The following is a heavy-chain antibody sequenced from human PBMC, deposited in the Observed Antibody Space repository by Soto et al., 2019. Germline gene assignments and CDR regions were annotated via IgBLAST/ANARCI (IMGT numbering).Heavy chain of an antibody. CDR3: VRVVAIPGYPDH. V-gene: IGHV1-69*12. D-gene: IGHD5-12*01. Sequence: QVQLVQSGAEVRQPASSVKVSCKTSGGTFSSYAISWVRQAPGQGLEWMGGIVPIVGTTTYARKFQGRVSITAGEATSTAYMQLSRLRSDDTAVYYCVRVVAIPGYPDHWGQGTLVTVSS. CDR2: IVPIVGTT. J-gene: IGHJ4*02. CDR1: GGTFSSYA.